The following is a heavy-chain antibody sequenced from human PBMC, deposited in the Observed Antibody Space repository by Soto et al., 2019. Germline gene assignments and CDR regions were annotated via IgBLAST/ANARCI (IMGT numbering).Heavy chain of an antibody. CDR3: AREGRGDYDFWSGSMWGSYHYNGMDV. CDR2: ISVYSGNT. Sequence: QVQLVQSGGEVKKPGASVKVSCKASGYTFVTYGVTWVRQAPGQGPEWMGWISVYSGNTNYAQKFQGRVTMSTDTSTSTAYMELRSLTSDDTGVYYCAREGRGDYDFWSGSMWGSYHYNGMDVWGQGTTVTVSS. V-gene: IGHV1-18*01. D-gene: IGHD3-3*01. CDR1: GYTFVTYG. J-gene: IGHJ6*02.